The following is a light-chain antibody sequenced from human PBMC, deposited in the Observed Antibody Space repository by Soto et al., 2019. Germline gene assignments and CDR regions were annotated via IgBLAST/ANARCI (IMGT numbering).Light chain of an antibody. J-gene: IGLJ2*01. Sequence: QSVLTQPASVSGSPGQSITISCTGTISDIGGYKYVSWYQQHPGKAPRLMISEVSIRPSGVSNRFSGSKSGNTASLTISGVQAEDEANYYCSSYTSTGTVVFGGGTKLTVL. V-gene: IGLV2-14*01. CDR1: ISDIGGYKY. CDR3: SSYTSTGTVV. CDR2: EVS.